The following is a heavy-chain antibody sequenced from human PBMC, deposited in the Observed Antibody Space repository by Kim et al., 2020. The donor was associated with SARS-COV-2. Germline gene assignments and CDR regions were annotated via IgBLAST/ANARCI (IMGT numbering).Heavy chain of an antibody. CDR1: GYTFTSYA. CDR3: ARVLRQVRYIAAAGPLYYYGRGV. V-gene: IGHV7-4-1*02. Sequence: ASVKVSCKASGYTFTSYAMNWVRQAPGQGLEWMGWINTNTGNPTYAQGFTGRFVFSLDTSVSTAYLQISSLKAEDTAVYYCARVLRQVRYIAAAGPLYYYGRGVWGQGTTVTVSS. CDR2: INTNTGNP. D-gene: IGHD6-13*01. J-gene: IGHJ6*02.